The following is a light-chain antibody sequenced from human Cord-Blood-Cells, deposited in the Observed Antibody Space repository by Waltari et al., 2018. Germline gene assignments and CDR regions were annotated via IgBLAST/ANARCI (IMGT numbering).Light chain of an antibody. V-gene: IGLV2-8*01. Sequence: QSALTQPPSASGSPGQSVTISCTGTSSDVGGYNYVSWYQQHPGKAPKLMIYEVSQRPSGVPDRYSGSKSGNTASLTVSGLQAEDEADYYFSSYAGSNKNVFGTGTKVTVL. CDR1: SSDVGGYNY. CDR2: EVS. J-gene: IGLJ1*01. CDR3: SSYAGSNKNV.